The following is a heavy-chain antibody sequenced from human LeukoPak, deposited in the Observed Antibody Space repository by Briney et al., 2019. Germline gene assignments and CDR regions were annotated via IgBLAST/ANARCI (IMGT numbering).Heavy chain of an antibody. J-gene: IGHJ6*03. CDR1: GGSFSGYY. CDR3: ARGGIAAGEYYYYMDV. D-gene: IGHD6-13*01. V-gene: IGHV4-34*01. Sequence: SETLYLTCAVYGGSFSGYYWSWIRQPPGKGLEWIGEINHSGSTNYNPSLKSRVTISVDTSKNQFSLKLSSVTAADTAVYYCARGGIAAGEYYYYMDVWGKGTTVTVSS. CDR2: INHSGST.